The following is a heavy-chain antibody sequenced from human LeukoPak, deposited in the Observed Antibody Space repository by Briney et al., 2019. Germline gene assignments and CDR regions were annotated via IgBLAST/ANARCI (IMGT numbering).Heavy chain of an antibody. V-gene: IGHV3-21*01. J-gene: IGHJ4*02. CDR3: ARDATYYYDSSGYDDFDY. Sequence: PGGSLRLSCAASGFTFSSYSMNWVRQAPGKGLEWVSSIGSSSSYIYYADSVKGRFTISRDNAKNSLYLQMNSLRAEDTAVYYCARDATYYYDSSGYDDFDYWGRGTLVTVSS. CDR2: IGSSSSYI. CDR1: GFTFSSYS. D-gene: IGHD3-22*01.